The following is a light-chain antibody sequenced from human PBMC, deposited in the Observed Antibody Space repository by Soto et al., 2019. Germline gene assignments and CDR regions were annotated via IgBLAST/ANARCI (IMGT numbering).Light chain of an antibody. CDR3: QQYGT. J-gene: IGKJ5*01. Sequence: DIQMTQSPSTLPASVGDRVTITCRASQTISSWLAWYQQKPGKAPDLLIYDASRLAGGVPSRFSGSESGTEFTLTIGSLQPDDFATYYCQQYGTVGQGTRLEI. CDR2: DAS. V-gene: IGKV1-5*01. CDR1: QTISSW.